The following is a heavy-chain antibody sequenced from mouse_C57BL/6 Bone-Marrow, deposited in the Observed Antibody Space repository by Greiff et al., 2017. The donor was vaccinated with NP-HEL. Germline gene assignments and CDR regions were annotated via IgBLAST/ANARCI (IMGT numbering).Heavy chain of an antibody. CDR3: ARHGYYFGSSYGYFDV. J-gene: IGHJ1*03. V-gene: IGHV1-62-2*01. CDR1: GYTFTEYT. CDR2: FYPGSGSI. Sequence: QVQLKQSGAELVKPGASVKLSCKASGYTFTEYTIHWVKQRSGQGLEWIGWFYPGSGSIKYNEQFKDKAPLTADKSSSTVYMVLRRLTPEDSAVNFCARHGYYFGSSYGYFDVWGTGTTVTVSS. D-gene: IGHD1-1*01.